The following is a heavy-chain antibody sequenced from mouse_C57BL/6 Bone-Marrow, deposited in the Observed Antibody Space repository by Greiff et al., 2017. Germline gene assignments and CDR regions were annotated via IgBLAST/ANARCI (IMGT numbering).Heavy chain of an antibody. J-gene: IGHJ4*01. CDR3: TTVGNYFYAIDY. V-gene: IGHV14-1*01. D-gene: IGHD2-1*01. CDR2: IDPEDGDT. Sequence: EVQLQQSGAELVRPGASVKLSCTASGFNIKDYYMHWVKQRPEQGLEWIGRIDPEDGDTEYAPKFQGKATMTADTSSNTAYLQLSSLTSEYTAVDYCTTVGNYFYAIDYWGQGTSVTVSS. CDR1: GFNIKDYY.